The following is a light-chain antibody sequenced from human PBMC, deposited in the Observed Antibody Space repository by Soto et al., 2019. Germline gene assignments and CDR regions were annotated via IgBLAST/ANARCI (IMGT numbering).Light chain of an antibody. J-gene: IGKJ1*01. CDR1: QSISSW. CDR2: DAS. Sequence: DIEVTQSPSTLSASVGDRVTITCRASQSISSWLAWYQQKPGKAPKLLIYDASSLESGVPSRFSGSGSGTEFTLTISSLQPEDFATYYCLQHNSDPRPFGQGTKVAIK. V-gene: IGKV1-5*01. CDR3: LQHNSDPRP.